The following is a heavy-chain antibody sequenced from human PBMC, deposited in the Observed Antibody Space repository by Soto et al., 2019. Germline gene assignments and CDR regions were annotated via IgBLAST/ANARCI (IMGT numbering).Heavy chain of an antibody. V-gene: IGHV2-5*02. CDR2: IYWDDEK. D-gene: IGHD1-26*01. CDR1: GFSISTTRVG. J-gene: IGHJ4*02. Sequence: QITLKESGPTLVKPTQTLTLTCTFSGFSISTTRVGVGWVRQPPGKALEWLAIIYWDDEKRYMPSLKSRLTITKDTSRSQVVLTMTSMDPVDTATYYCARRIDAFDCWGQGTLVTVSS. CDR3: ARRIDAFDC.